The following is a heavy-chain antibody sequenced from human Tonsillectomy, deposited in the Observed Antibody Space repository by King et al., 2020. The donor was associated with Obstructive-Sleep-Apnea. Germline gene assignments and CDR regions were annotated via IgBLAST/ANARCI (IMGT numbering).Heavy chain of an antibody. CDR2: ISYGGSNQ. J-gene: IGHJ6*02. CDR1: GFTFSSYG. V-gene: IGHV3-30*18. Sequence: VQLVESGGGVVQPGRSLRLSCAASGFTFSSYGMHWVRQAPGKGLEWVAVISYGGSNQYYADSVKGRFTIYRDNSKNTLYRQMNSLRAEVTDVYYCAKIRQQQSMDGMDVWGQGTTVTVSS. D-gene: IGHD6-13*01. CDR3: AKIRQQQSMDGMDV.